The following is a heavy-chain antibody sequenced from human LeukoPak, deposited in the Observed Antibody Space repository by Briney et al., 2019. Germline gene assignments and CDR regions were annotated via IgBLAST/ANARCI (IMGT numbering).Heavy chain of an antibody. CDR3: ARDPSYSTNAGWFDP. Sequence: ASETLSLTCTVSGGSISSYYWSWIRQPAGKGLEWIGRIYTSGSANYNSSLKSRVTMSVDTSKNQFSLKLSSVTAADTAVYYCARDPSYSTNAGWFDPWGQGTLVTVSS. J-gene: IGHJ5*02. CDR2: IYTSGSA. CDR1: GGSISSYY. D-gene: IGHD1-26*01. V-gene: IGHV4-4*07.